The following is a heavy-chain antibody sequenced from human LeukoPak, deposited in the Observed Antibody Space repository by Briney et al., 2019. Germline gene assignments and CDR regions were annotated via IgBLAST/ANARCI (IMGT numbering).Heavy chain of an antibody. J-gene: IGHJ4*02. Sequence: GASVKVSCKASGYTFTSYGISWVRQAPGQGLEWMGWISAYNGSTNYAQKLQGRVTMTTDTSTSTAYMELRSLRSDDTAVYYCAREIRWPTNEFADYWGQGTLVTVSS. CDR3: AREIRWPTNEFADY. CDR2: ISAYNGST. CDR1: GYTFTSYG. V-gene: IGHV1-18*01. D-gene: IGHD4-23*01.